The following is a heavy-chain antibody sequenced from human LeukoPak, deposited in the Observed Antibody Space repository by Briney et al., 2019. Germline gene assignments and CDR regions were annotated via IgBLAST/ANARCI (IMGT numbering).Heavy chain of an antibody. CDR3: AKDLRDLLGLTHV. CDR1: GFTFNNYA. D-gene: IGHD1-26*01. Sequence: GGSLRLSCAASGFTFNNYAMSWVRQAPGKGLEWVSAIGGSGGLTYYADSVKGRFTISRDNSKNTLFLQMNSLRAEDTAVYHGAKDLRDLLGLTHVWGQGPRSPSP. J-gene: IGHJ6*02. V-gene: IGHV3-23*01. CDR2: IGGSGGLT.